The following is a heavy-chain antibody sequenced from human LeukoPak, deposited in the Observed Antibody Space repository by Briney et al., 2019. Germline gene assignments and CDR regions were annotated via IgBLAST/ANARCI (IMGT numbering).Heavy chain of an antibody. V-gene: IGHV4-39*01. CDR3: ARQISSWTQPRDWFDS. Sequence: SETLSLTCTVSSGSISSGSDYWARIRQPPGKGLEWIGSISYSGSTYYNPSLKGRDTISVDTSKNQFSLKLSSVTATDTAVYYCARQISSWTQPRDWFDSWGQGTLVTVSS. CDR1: SGSISSGSDY. CDR2: ISYSGST. J-gene: IGHJ5*01. D-gene: IGHD6-13*01.